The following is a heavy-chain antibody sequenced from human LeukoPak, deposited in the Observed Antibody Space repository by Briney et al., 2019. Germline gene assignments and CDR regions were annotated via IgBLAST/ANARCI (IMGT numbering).Heavy chain of an antibody. CDR3: ARLDYYGSSGYFGPDY. J-gene: IGHJ4*02. V-gene: IGHV3-23*01. CDR2: ITGSGGST. Sequence: GGSLRLSCAASGFTFSSYAMNWVRQAPGKGLEWVSDITGSGGSTYYADSVKGRFTISRDNSKNTLCLHMNSLRAEDTAVYYCARLDYYGSSGYFGPDYWGQGTLVTVSS. CDR1: GFTFSSYA. D-gene: IGHD3-22*01.